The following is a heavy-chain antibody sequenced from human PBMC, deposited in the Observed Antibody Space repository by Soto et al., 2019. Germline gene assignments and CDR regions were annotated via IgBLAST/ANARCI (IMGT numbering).Heavy chain of an antibody. D-gene: IGHD3-10*01. CDR1: GYTFIDYG. CDR2: IHPHNGDT. V-gene: IGHV1-18*01. Sequence: ASVKVSCKASGYTFIDYGISWVRQAPGQGLEWMGWIHPHNGDTEYAQTLQGRVTITTDTSTSTAYMELSSLRSEDTAVYYCARAVARGVKTIYYYYGMDVWGQGTTVTVSS. CDR3: ARAVARGVKTIYYYYGMDV. J-gene: IGHJ6*02.